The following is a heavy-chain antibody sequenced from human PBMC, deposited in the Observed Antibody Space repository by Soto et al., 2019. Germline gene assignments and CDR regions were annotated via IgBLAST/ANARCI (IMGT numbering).Heavy chain of an antibody. J-gene: IGHJ5*02. D-gene: IGHD3-10*01. CDR2: INPSGGST. CDR3: ARFAVGSVSYYLWFDP. V-gene: IGHV1-46*03. CDR1: GYTFTSYY. Sequence: QVQLVQSGAEVKKPGASVKVSCKASGYTFTSYYMHWVRQAPGQGLEWMGIINPSGGSTSYAQKFQGRVTMTRDTSTSTVYMELSSLRSEDTAVYYCARFAVGSVSYYLWFDPWGQGTLFTVSS.